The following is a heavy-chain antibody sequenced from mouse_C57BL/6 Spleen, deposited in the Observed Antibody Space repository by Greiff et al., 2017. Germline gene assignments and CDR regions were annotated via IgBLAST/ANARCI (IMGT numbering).Heavy chain of an antibody. J-gene: IGHJ4*01. D-gene: IGHD4-1*02. CDR2: IWSSGST. CDR3: ATPTGTGAMDY. CDR1: GFSLTSYG. V-gene: IGHV2-2*01. Sequence: VKLVESGPGLVQPSQSLSITCTVSGFSLTSYGVHWVRQSPGKGLEWLGVIWSSGSTDYNAAFISRLSISKDNSKSHDFFKMNSLQADDTARYYCATPTGTGAMDYWGQGTSVTVSS.